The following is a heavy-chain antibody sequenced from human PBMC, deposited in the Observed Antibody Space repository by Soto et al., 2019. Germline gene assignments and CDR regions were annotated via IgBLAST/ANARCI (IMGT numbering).Heavy chain of an antibody. D-gene: IGHD3-10*01. CDR1: GGSISSYY. CDR3: ARDLYASGIWYGMDV. J-gene: IGHJ6*02. V-gene: IGHV4-4*07. CDR2: IYSSGST. Sequence: QVRLQESGPGLVKPSETLSLTCTVSGGSISSYYWSWIRQPAGKGLEWIGRIYSSGSTNYNPSLNSRVTMSLDTSKNQFSLRLSSVAAADTAVYYCARDLYASGIWYGMDVWGQGTTVTVSS.